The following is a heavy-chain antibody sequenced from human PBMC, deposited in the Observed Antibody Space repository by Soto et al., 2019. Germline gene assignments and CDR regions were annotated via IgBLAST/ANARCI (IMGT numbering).Heavy chain of an antibody. D-gene: IGHD4-17*01. CDR1: GDSISRYY. V-gene: IGHV4-59*01. Sequence: QVQLQESGPGLVKPSETLSLPCTVSGDSISRYYWNWIRQSPGKGLEWIGNIHYSGTTNYNPSLKSRLTISVDTSNNQFSLKLTSVTAADTAVYYCAREDGDYITWFDPWGQGTLVTVSS. CDR3: AREDGDYITWFDP. J-gene: IGHJ5*02. CDR2: IHYSGTT.